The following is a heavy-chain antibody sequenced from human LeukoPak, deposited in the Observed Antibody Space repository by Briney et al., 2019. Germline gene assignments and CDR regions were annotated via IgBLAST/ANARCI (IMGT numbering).Heavy chain of an antibody. CDR1: GGSISSYY. CDR2: IYTSGSP. D-gene: IGHD4-17*01. V-gene: IGHV4-4*07. Sequence: SETLSLTCTVSGGSISSYYWTWIRQPAGKGLEWIGRIYTSGSPNYNPSLKSRVTLSVDTSKNQFSLKLTSVTAADTAVYYCARADYGDRVNDYWGQGTLVTVSS. J-gene: IGHJ4*02. CDR3: ARADYGDRVNDY.